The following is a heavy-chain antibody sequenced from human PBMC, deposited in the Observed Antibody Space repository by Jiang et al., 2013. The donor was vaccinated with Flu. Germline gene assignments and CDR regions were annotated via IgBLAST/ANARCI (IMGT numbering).Heavy chain of an antibody. CDR1: GGSISSGDFY. CDR3: ARGRPPDSSGYYFYYFDY. V-gene: IGHV4-30-4*01. J-gene: IGHJ4*02. Sequence: QTLSLTCSVSGGSISSGDFYWSWIRQPPGKGLDWIGYISYSGSTYYHPSLKSRFTISVDTSKNQFSLKLTSVTAADTAVYYCARGRPPDSSGYYFYYFDYWGQGALVTVSS. D-gene: IGHD3-22*01. CDR2: ISYSGST.